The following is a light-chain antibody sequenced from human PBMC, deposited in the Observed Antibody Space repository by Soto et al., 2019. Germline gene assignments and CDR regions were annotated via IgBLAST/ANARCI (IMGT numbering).Light chain of an antibody. J-gene: IGLJ3*02. Sequence: QSVLTQPASVSGSPGQSITISCSATSSDVGSFQVVSWYQHHPGKAPKVMIYEDTKRPSGISNRFSGSKSGNTASLTISGLQAEDEAYYSCCSYAGSSTWVFGGGTKVTVL. CDR2: EDT. CDR3: CSYAGSSTWV. CDR1: SSDVGSFQV. V-gene: IGLV2-23*01.